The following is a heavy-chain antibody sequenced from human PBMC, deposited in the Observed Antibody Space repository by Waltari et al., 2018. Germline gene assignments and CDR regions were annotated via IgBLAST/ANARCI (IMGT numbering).Heavy chain of an antibody. Sequence: EVQLLESGGGLVQPGGSLRLSCAASGCTFSSYAMSWVRQAQGKGVEWVSASGGSGGSTYYSESVKGRFTISRDNSKNTLYLQMNRLRAEDTAVYYCAKDPVVVITSRWDWGQGTLVTVSS. CDR3: AKDPVVVITSRWD. CDR1: GCTFSSYA. D-gene: IGHD3-22*01. J-gene: IGHJ4*02. V-gene: IGHV3-23*01. CDR2: SGGSGGST.